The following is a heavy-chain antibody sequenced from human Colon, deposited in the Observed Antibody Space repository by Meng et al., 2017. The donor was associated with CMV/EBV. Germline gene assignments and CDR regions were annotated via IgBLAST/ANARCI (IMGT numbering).Heavy chain of an antibody. J-gene: IGHJ4*02. Sequence: GESLKISCAASGFTFSSYAMSWVRQAPGKGLEWVSAISGSGGSTYYADSVKGRFTVSRDNSEDTLYLQMHSLRAEDTAVYYCATDRSLREIVPAAVAFGYWGQGTLVTVSS. D-gene: IGHD2-2*01. CDR1: GFTFSSYA. CDR3: ATDRSLREIVPAAVAFGY. CDR2: ISGSGGST. V-gene: IGHV3-23*01.